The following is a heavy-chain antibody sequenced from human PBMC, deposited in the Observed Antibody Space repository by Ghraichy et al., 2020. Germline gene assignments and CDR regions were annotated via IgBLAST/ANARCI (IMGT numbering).Heavy chain of an antibody. CDR3: AHSGGAGKGYGRYFDY. CDR1: GFSLNSTKMG. D-gene: IGHD3-16*01. Sequence: SGPTLVKPTQTLTLTCTFSGFSLNSTKMGVTWIRQPPGKALEWLANIYWDDDRRYSPSLKSRLTITKDTSKNHVVLTMTNMGPAATATYFCAHSGGAGKGYGRYFDYWGQGTLVTVSS. J-gene: IGHJ4*02. V-gene: IGHV2-5*02. CDR2: IYWDDDR.